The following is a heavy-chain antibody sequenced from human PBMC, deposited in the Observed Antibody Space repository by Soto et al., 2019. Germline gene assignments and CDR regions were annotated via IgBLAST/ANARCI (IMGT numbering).Heavy chain of an antibody. J-gene: IGHJ4*02. V-gene: IGHV3-53*01. CDR1: GFTVSNNY. CDR2: IYSGGYT. Sequence: EVQLVESGGGLIQPGGSLRLSCAVSGFTVSNNYMSWVRQAPGKGLEGVSVIYSGGYTAYGDSVKGRFTISRDNSKNTQYLKETTMGAAAPAVYYWATSRGGGGYWGQGTLVTVSS. CDR3: ATSRGGGGY. D-gene: IGHD3-10*01.